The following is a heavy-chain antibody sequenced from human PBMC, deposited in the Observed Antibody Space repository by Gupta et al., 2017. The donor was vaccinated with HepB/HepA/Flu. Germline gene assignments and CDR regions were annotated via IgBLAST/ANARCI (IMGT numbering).Heavy chain of an antibody. V-gene: IGHV4-39*01. CDR2: IYYSGST. CDR1: GGSISSSSYY. J-gene: IGHJ6*03. CDR3: ARLPTASYYYYYYMDV. D-gene: IGHD1-14*01. Sequence: QLQLQESGPGLVKPSETLSLTCTVSGGSISSSSYYWGWIRQPPGKGLEWIGSIYYSGSTYYNPSLKSRVTISVDTSKNQFSLKLSSVTAADTAVYYCARLPTASYYYYYYMDVWGKGTTVTVSS.